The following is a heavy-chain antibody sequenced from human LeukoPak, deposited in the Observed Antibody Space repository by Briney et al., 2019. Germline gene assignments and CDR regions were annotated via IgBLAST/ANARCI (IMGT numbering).Heavy chain of an antibody. V-gene: IGHV4-59*01. Sequence: SETLSLTCTVSGGSISSYYWSWTRQPPGKGLEWIGYIYYSGSTNYNPSLKSRVTISVDTSKYQFSLKLSSVTAADTAVYYCARGVAVAGTFDYWGQGTLVTVSS. D-gene: IGHD6-19*01. CDR1: GGSISSYY. CDR3: ARGVAVAGTFDY. CDR2: IYYSGST. J-gene: IGHJ4*02.